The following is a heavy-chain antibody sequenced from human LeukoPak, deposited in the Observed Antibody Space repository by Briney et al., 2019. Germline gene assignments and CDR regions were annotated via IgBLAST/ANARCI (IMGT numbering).Heavy chain of an antibody. J-gene: IGHJ4*02. CDR3: ARWIHGVEY. V-gene: IGHV4-31*02. CDR2: IYNTGNT. Sequence: SQTLSLTCTVSGASISDGDYYWAWIRHHPGQGLEWIGYIYNTGNTYYNPSLKSRVSISIHMSENQFSLNLNSVTAADTAIYYCARWIHGVEYWGWGTLVTVSS. CDR1: GASISDGDYY. D-gene: IGHD5-18*01.